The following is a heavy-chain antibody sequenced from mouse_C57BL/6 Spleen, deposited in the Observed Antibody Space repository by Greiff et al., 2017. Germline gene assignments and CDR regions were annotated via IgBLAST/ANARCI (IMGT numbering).Heavy chain of an antibody. CDR3: ARWGYGYDVGGFDY. CDR1: GYTFTSYW. D-gene: IGHD2-2*01. Sequence: QVQLQQPGAELVMPGASVKLSCKASGYTFTSYWMHWVKQRPGQGLEWIGEIDPSDSYTNYNQKFKGKSTLTVDKSSSTAYMQLSSLTSEDSAVYYCARWGYGYDVGGFDYWGQGTTLTVSS. V-gene: IGHV1-69*01. J-gene: IGHJ2*01. CDR2: IDPSDSYT.